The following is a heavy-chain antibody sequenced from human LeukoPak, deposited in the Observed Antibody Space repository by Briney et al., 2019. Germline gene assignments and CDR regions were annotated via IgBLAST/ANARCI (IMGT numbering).Heavy chain of an antibody. CDR2: IYYSGST. CDR1: GGSISSSTYY. CDR3: ASLYCSGGICYSRLGSADY. J-gene: IGHJ4*02. Sequence: SETLSLTCTVSGGSISSSTYYWGWIRQPPGKGLEWIGSIYYSGSTYYNPSLKSRVTISVDTSKNQFSLKLSSVTAADTAVYFCASLYCSGGICYSRLGSADYWGQGTLVTVSS. D-gene: IGHD2-15*01. V-gene: IGHV4-39*01.